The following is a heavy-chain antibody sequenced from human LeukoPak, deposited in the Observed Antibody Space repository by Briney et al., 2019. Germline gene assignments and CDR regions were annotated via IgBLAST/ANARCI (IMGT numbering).Heavy chain of an antibody. V-gene: IGHV1-69*13. J-gene: IGHJ4*02. D-gene: IGHD4-11*01. Sequence: SVKVSCKASGGTFSSYAISWVRQAPEQGLEWMGGIIPIFGTANYAQKFQGRVTITADESTSTAYMELSSLRSEDTAVYYCARDLSVRDYSNHRYFDYWGQGTLVTVSS. CDR1: GGTFSSYA. CDR2: IIPIFGTA. CDR3: ARDLSVRDYSNHRYFDY.